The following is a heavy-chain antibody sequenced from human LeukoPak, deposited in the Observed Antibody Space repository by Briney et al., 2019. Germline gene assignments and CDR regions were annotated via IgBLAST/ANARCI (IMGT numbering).Heavy chain of an antibody. CDR2: ISSSSSYI. J-gene: IGHJ4*02. V-gene: IGHV3-21*01. Sequence: PGGSLRLSCAASGFTFSSYSMNWVRQAPGKGLEWISSISSSSSYIYYADSVKGRFTISRDNSKNTLYLQMNSLRAEDTAVYYCAKIRPQAISGGYFDYWGQGTLVTVSS. D-gene: IGHD3-9*01. CDR3: AKIRPQAISGGYFDY. CDR1: GFTFSSYS.